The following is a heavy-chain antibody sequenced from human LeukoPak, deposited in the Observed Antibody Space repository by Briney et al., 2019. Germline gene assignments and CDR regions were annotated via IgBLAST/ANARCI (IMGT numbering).Heavy chain of an antibody. CDR3: AGGGVGGLDAFDI. CDR2: TNHSGST. J-gene: IGHJ3*02. CDR1: GVSFSGYY. Sequence: SETLSLTCAVYGVSFSGYYWSWLRQPPGKGLEWIGETNHSGSTNYNPSLKSRVTISVDTSKNQFSLKLSSVTAADWAVYYCAGGGVGGLDAFDIWGQGTMVTVSS. D-gene: IGHD4-23*01. V-gene: IGHV4-34*01.